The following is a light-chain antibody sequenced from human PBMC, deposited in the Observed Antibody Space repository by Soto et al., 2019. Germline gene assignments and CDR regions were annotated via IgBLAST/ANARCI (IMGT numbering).Light chain of an antibody. J-gene: IGKJ5*01. V-gene: IGKV3-20*01. CDR2: GAS. CDR1: QTVNRSY. Sequence: EIVLTQSPGTLSLSPGERATLSCRASQTVNRSYLAWYQQRPGQAPRLLIYGASSRATGIPERFSGSGSGPEFTLTISRLEPEDFAVYYCQQVGRSPITFGQGTRLEI. CDR3: QQVGRSPIT.